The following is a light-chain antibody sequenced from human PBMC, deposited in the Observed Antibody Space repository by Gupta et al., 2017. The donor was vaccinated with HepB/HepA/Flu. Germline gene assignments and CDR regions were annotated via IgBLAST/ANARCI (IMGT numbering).Light chain of an antibody. CDR1: SSNIGAGYD. Sequence: QPPSVSGAPGQRVTISCTGSSSNIGAGYDVHWYQQLPGTAPKLLIYGNSNRPSGVPDRFSGSKSGTSASLAITGLQAEDEADYYCQSYDSSLSAVGFGGGTKLTVL. CDR3: QSYDSSLSAVG. CDR2: GNS. V-gene: IGLV1-40*01. J-gene: IGLJ2*01.